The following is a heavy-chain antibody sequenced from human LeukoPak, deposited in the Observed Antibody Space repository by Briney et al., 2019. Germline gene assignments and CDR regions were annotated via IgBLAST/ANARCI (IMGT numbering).Heavy chain of an antibody. CDR3: ARDRTSRGSSWYNWFDP. CDR1: VGSISIYH. J-gene: IGHJ5*02. D-gene: IGHD6-13*01. V-gene: IGHV4-59*01. Sequence: SETLSLTCTVSVGSISIYHWSWIRQPTGKGLEWIGHIYYSGSTIFNPSLKRRVSISVDTSKNQFSLKLSSVTAADTAVYYCARDRTSRGSSWYNWFDPWGQGTLVTVSS. CDR2: IYYSGST.